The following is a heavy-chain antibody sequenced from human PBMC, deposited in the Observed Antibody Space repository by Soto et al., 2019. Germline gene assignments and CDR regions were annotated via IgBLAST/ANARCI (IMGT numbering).Heavy chain of an antibody. CDR3: ARGHVLRFLEWLLVGGAFDI. D-gene: IGHD3-3*01. V-gene: IGHV3-30-3*01. Sequence: VQLVESGGGVVQPGRSLRLSCAASGFTFSSYAMHWVRQAPGKGLEWVAVISYDGSNKYYADSVKGRFTISRDNSKNTLYLQMNSLRAEDTAVYYCARGHVLRFLEWLLVGGAFDIWGQGTMVTVSS. CDR1: GFTFSSYA. J-gene: IGHJ3*02. CDR2: ISYDGSNK.